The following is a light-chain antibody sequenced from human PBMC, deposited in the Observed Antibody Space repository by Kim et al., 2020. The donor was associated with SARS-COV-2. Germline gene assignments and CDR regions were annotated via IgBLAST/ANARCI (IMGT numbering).Light chain of an antibody. J-gene: IGKJ2*01. V-gene: IGKV1-39*01. CDR2: AAS. Sequence: DIQMTQSPSSLSASVGDRVTITCRASQSISNYLNWYQQKPGKAPKVLIYAASTLQSGVPSRFSGSGSGTDFTLTISSLQPEDFATYYCQQSYSNPPEYTFGQGTKLEIK. CDR1: QSISNY. CDR3: QQSYSNPPEYT.